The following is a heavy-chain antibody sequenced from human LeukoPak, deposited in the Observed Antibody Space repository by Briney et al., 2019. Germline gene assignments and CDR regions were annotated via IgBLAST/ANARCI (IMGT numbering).Heavy chain of an antibody. V-gene: IGHV4-34*01. CDR2: INHSGST. Sequence: SETLSLTRAVYGGSFSGYYWSWIRQPPGKGLEWIGEINHSGSTNYNPSLKSRVTISVDTSKNQFSLKLSSVTAADTAVYYCARGLGSGSRLIPWGQGTLVTVSS. D-gene: IGHD1-26*01. CDR3: ARGLGSGSRLIP. J-gene: IGHJ5*02. CDR1: GGSFSGYY.